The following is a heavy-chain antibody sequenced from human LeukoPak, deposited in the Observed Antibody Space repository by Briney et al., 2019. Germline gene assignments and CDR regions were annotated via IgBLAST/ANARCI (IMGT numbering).Heavy chain of an antibody. Sequence: GTSLRLSCVASGFKFSDHGMDWVRQAPGEGLEWVAVIAADGGVKQYADSVKGRFTLSRDNSKNTLFVQMDSLSVEDTAVYYCAREATWGQWYFDHWGQGTPVTVSS. CDR3: AREATWGQWYFDH. J-gene: IGHJ4*02. V-gene: IGHV3-30*03. D-gene: IGHD6-19*01. CDR2: IAADGGVK. CDR1: GFKFSDHG.